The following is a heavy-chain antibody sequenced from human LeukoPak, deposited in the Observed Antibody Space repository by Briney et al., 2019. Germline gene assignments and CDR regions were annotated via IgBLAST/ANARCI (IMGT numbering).Heavy chain of an antibody. CDR1: GYTLTELS. Sequence: GASVKVSCKVSGYTLTELSMHWVRQAPGKGLEWMGGFDPGDGETIYAQKFQGRVTMTEDTSTDTAYMELSSLRSEDTAVYYCATDGPPNYSGSYYYWGQGTLVTVSS. D-gene: IGHD1-26*01. CDR2: FDPGDGET. J-gene: IGHJ4*02. CDR3: ATDGPPNYSGSYYY. V-gene: IGHV1-24*01.